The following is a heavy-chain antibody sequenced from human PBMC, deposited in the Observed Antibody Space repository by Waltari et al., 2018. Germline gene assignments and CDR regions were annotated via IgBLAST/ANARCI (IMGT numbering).Heavy chain of an antibody. CDR1: GCSISSSSYY. CDR3: AREFYSSSPSFDD. CDR2: IHYSGST. V-gene: IGHV4-39*07. J-gene: IGHJ4*02. D-gene: IGHD6-6*01. Sequence: QLQLQESGPGLVQPSETLSLTCTVSGCSISSSSYYWGWVRQPPGKGLEWIGRIHYSGSTDYIPSVKRRVTISVDTSKNQCSLKRGSVTDADSAVYYCAREFYSSSPSFDDWGQGTLVTVSS.